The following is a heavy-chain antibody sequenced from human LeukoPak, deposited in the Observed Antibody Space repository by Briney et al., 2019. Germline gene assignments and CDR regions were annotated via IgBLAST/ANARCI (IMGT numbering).Heavy chain of an antibody. V-gene: IGHV5-51*01. CDR1: GYTFSRSW. Sequence: GESLKISCKGSGYTFSRSWIGWVRQMPGKGLEWMGIIYPGDSDTRYSPSFQGQVTISADKSISTAYLQWSSLKASDTAMYYCARRYCTNGVCSYFDYWGQGTLVTVSS. CDR3: ARRYCTNGVCSYFDY. J-gene: IGHJ4*02. D-gene: IGHD2-8*01. CDR2: IYPGDSDT.